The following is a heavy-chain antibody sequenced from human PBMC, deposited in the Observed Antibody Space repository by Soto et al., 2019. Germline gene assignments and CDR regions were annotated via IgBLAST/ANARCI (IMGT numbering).Heavy chain of an antibody. CDR2: INHSGST. CDR1: VGSFSGYY. V-gene: IGHV4-34*01. J-gene: IGHJ5*02. CDR3: ARGRTFRS. Sequence: QVQLQQWGAGLLKPSETLSLTCAVYVGSFSGYYWSWIRQPPGKGLEWIGEINHSGSTNYNPSLKSRVTVSVDTSKNQFSLKLSSVTAADTAVYYCARGRTFRSWGRGTLVTVSS.